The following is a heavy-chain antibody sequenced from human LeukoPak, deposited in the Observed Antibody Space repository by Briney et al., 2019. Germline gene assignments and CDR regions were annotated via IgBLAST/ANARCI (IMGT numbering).Heavy chain of an antibody. CDR3: GEDNSEVEAADDY. D-gene: IGHD6-25*01. J-gene: IGHJ4*02. Sequence: PGGSLRLSCAASGFTFRNYHLSWVRQAPGKGLEWVSSISGSGDRTYYADAVKGRFTISRDNSKNTLFLELNNLGAEDTAVYYCGEDNSEVEAADDYWGQGTLVTVSS. CDR2: ISGSGDRT. V-gene: IGHV3-23*01. CDR1: GFTFRNYH.